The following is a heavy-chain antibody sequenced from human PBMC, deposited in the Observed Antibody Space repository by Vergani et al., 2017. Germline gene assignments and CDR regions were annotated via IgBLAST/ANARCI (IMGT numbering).Heavy chain of an antibody. V-gene: IGHV4-38-2*01. J-gene: IGHJ3*02. D-gene: IGHD1-26*01. Sequence: QVQLQQWGAGVVKPSGTLSLTCAVFGESFSSLSWSWIRLAPGKGLEWIGSIYHSGTTYYNPSLKSRVTISIYTSKSQFSLMLSSVTAADTAVYYCARPGSQRTFDIWGQGTMVTVSS. CDR2: IYHSGTT. CDR1: GESFSSLS. CDR3: ARPGSQRTFDI.